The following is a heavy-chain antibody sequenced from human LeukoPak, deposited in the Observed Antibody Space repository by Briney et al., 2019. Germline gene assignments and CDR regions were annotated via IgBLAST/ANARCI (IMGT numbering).Heavy chain of an antibody. V-gene: IGHV3-23*01. Sequence: PGGSLRLPCAASGFTFSSYAMSWVRQAPGKGLEWVSAISGSGGSTYYADSVKGRFTISRDNSKSTVYLQMSSLSAADTAVYYCARGDTTGYTDYWGQGTLVTVSS. CDR2: ISGSGGST. D-gene: IGHD3-9*01. J-gene: IGHJ4*02. CDR3: ARGDTTGYTDY. CDR1: GFTFSSYA.